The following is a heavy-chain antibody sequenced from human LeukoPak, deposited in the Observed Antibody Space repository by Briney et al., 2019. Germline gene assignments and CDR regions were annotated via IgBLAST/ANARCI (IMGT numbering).Heavy chain of an antibody. J-gene: IGHJ5*02. D-gene: IGHD6-13*01. CDR3: ARDRSTGASAGTLYWFDP. Sequence: GASVKVSCKASAYTFTAYYIHWVRQAPGQGLEWMGWINPNIGATNYAQKFQGRVTMTRDTSISTAYMELSRLKSDDTAVYYCARDRSTGASAGTLYWFDPWGQGTLVTVSS. CDR1: AYTFTAYY. V-gene: IGHV1-2*02. CDR2: INPNIGAT.